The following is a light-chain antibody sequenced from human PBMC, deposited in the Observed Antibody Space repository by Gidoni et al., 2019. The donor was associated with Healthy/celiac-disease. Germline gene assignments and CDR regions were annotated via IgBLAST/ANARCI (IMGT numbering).Light chain of an antibody. V-gene: IGKV1-9*01. CDR1: QDISSY. CDR3: QQLNRYA. Sequence: DIHFPQSPSFLSASIGARVPITCRASQDISSYLAWYQQKPGKAPEHLIYAASILQSGGPWRCRGRGDGTEFTLTISSQQTAEFATYYCQQLNRYAFGQGTKVDSK. J-gene: IGKJ2*01. CDR2: AAS.